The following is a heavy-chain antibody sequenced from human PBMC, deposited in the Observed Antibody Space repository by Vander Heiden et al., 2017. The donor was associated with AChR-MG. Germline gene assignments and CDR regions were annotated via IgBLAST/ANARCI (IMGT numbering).Heavy chain of an antibody. CDR2: ISYDGSNK. V-gene: IGHV3-30*03. Sequence: QVQLVESGGGVVQPGRSLRLSCAASGFTFSSYGMHWVRQAPGKGLEWVAVISYDGSNKYYADSVKGRFTISRDNSKNTLYLQMNSLRAEDTAVYYCAAVAGSDDAFDIWGQGTMVTVSS. J-gene: IGHJ3*02. CDR3: AAVAGSDDAFDI. D-gene: IGHD6-19*01. CDR1: GFTFSSYG.